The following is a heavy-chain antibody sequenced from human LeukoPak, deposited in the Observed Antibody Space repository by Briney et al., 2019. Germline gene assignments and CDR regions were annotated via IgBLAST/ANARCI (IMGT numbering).Heavy chain of an antibody. D-gene: IGHD3-22*01. CDR1: GFTFSSYA. V-gene: IGHV3-64*01. J-gene: IGHJ3*02. CDR3: ARWDRPHYYDSSGYTDAFDI. CDR2: ISSNGGST. Sequence: GGSLRLSCAASGFTFSSYAMHWVREAPGKGLEYVSAISSNGGSTYYANSVKGRFTISRDNSKNTLYLQMGSMRAEDMAVYYCARWDRPHYYDSSGYTDAFDIWGQGTVVTVSS.